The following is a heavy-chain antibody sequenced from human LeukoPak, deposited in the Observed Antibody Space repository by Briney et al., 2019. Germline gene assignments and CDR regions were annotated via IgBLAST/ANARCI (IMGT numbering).Heavy chain of an antibody. CDR1: GFTFSTHS. D-gene: IGHD2-2*01. CDR2: ISASSNFI. J-gene: IGHJ4*02. V-gene: IGHV3-21*01. Sequence: GGSLRLSCAASGFTFSTHSMYWVRQAPGKGLEWVSSISASSNFIHYAESVRGRFTISRDNTKNSLYLQMNSLGAQDTAVYYCARPATGYCSSAGCHWDSWGQGTLVTVSS. CDR3: ARPATGYCSSAGCHWDS.